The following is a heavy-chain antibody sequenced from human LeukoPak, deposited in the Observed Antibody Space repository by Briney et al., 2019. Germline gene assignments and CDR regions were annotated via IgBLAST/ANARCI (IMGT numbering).Heavy chain of an antibody. J-gene: IGHJ5*01. V-gene: IGHV3-74*01. D-gene: IGHD3-3*01. CDR1: GFNFSYYW. CDR2: VNSDESDI. CDR3: AKERGDEFLSGTAGFDS. Sequence: GGSLRLSCAASGFNFSYYWMHWVRQAPGKGLVWVSRVNSDESDITYADSVKGRFTISRDNAKNTLYLRMNSLRDEDRAVYFCAKERGDEFLSGTAGFDSWSQGTVVTVSS.